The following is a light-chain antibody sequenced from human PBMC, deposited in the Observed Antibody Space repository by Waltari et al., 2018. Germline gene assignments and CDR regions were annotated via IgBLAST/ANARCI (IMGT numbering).Light chain of an antibody. J-gene: IGLJ3*02. CDR3: YSAADNAVGV. CDR1: ILAKKY. CDR2: KDN. Sequence: SYVLTQPSSVSVSPGQTATTTCSGDILAKKYGRWFQQKPGLAPVQVIYKDNERPSGIPERCSGSSSGTTVTLTISGAHVDDEADYYCYSAADNAVGVFGGGTKLTV. V-gene: IGLV3-27*01.